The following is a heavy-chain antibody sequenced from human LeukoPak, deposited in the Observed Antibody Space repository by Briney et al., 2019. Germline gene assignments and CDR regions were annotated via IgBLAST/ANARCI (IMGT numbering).Heavy chain of an antibody. D-gene: IGHD3-10*01. Sequence: GGSLSLSCAASGFTFSGYEMNWVRQAPGKGLEWVSYISSSGSTIYYADSVKGRFTLSRDNAKNSLYLQMNSLRAEDTAVYYCARAELLWFGEFYDAFDIWGQGPMVTVSS. CDR2: ISSSGSTI. CDR3: ARAELLWFGEFYDAFDI. J-gene: IGHJ3*02. V-gene: IGHV3-48*03. CDR1: GFTFSGYE.